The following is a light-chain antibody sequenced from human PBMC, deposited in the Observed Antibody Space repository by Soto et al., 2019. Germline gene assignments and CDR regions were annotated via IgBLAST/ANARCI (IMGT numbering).Light chain of an antibody. J-gene: IGKJ2*01. CDR2: DAS. V-gene: IGKV1-5*01. CDR1: QTISNW. Sequence: DIQMTQSPSTLSASVGDRVTITCRASQTISNWLAWYQQKPGKAPKLLIYDASSLKSGVPSRFSGSGSGTEFTLTLSSLQPDDFATYYCQHYKNFPHTFGQGTKLAIK. CDR3: QHYKNFPHT.